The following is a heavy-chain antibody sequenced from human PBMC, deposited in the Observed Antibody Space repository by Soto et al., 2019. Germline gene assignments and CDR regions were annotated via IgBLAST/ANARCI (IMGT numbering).Heavy chain of an antibody. D-gene: IGHD2-21*02. CDR1: GYTFTSYY. V-gene: IGHV1-46*01. CDR2: INPSGGST. Sequence: ASVKVSCKASGYTFTSYYMHWVRQAPGQGLEWMGIINPSGGSTSYAQKFQGRVTITADKSTSTAYMELSSLRSEDTAVYYCARGLRYYYGMDVWGQGTTVTVSS. CDR3: ARGLRYYYGMDV. J-gene: IGHJ6*02.